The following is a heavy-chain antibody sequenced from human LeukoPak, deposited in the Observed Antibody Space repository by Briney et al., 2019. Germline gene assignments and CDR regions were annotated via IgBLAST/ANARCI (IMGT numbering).Heavy chain of an antibody. CDR1: GGSISSYY. CDR2: INQSGRS. Sequence: PSETLSLTCTVSGGSISSYYWSWIRQPPGKGLEWIGEINQSGRSNFNPSLQSRVTISIDTSNNQFSLKLSSVTAADTAVYYCARAGGYNFRSSGPETIDYWGQGTLVTVSS. CDR3: ARAGGYNFRSSGPETIDY. J-gene: IGHJ4*02. D-gene: IGHD5-18*01. V-gene: IGHV4-34*01.